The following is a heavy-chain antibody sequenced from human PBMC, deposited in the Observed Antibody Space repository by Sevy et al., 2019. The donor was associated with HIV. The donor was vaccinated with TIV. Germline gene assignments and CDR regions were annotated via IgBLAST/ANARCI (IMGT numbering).Heavy chain of an antibody. J-gene: IGHJ6*02. V-gene: IGHV4-34*01. CDR1: GGSFSGYY. D-gene: IGHD4-17*01. CDR3: ARGGVTAVTLPYYYYYGMDV. CDR2: INHSGST. Sequence: SETLSLTCAVYGGSFSGYYWSWIRQPPGKGLEWIGEINHSGSTNYNPSLKSRVTISVDTSKNQFSLKLSSVTAADTAVYYCARGGVTAVTLPYYYYYGMDVWGQGTTVTVSS.